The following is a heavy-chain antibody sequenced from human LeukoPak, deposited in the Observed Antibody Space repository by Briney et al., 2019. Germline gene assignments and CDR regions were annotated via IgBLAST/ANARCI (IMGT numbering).Heavy chain of an antibody. CDR2: INWNGGST. CDR3: ARGFVEITRFDY. Sequence: PGGSLRLSCAASGFNFKDYGMSWVRQGPGKGLEWVSGINWNGGSTGYADSVKGRFTISRDNAKNSLYLQMTNLRADDAALYYCARGFVEITRFDYWGQGTLVTVSS. CDR1: GFNFKDYG. V-gene: IGHV3-20*04. D-gene: IGHD3-10*01. J-gene: IGHJ4*02.